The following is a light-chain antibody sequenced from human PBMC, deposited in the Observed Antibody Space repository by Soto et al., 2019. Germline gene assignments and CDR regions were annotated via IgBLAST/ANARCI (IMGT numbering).Light chain of an antibody. J-gene: IGKJ3*01. V-gene: IGKV3-20*01. Sequence: EIVLTQSPGTLSLSPGERATLSCRASQSISSTYLGWYQQKPGQAPRLLISGASSRATGIPDRFSGSGSGTDFTLTITRLAPEDFAVYYCQQYGRSPFTFGPGTKVDIK. CDR3: QQYGRSPFT. CDR1: QSISSTY. CDR2: GAS.